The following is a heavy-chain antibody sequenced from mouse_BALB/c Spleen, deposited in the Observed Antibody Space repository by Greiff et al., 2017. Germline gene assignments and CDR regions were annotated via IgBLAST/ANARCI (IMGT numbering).Heavy chain of an antibody. CDR2: ISNLAYSI. D-gene: IGHD2-4*01. Sequence: EVQVVESGGGLVQPGGSRKLSCAASGFTFSDYGMAWVRQAPGKGPGWVAFISNLAYSIYYADTVTGRFTISRENAKNTLYLEMSSLRSEDTAMYYCARDQGYDYDGSWFAYWGQGTLVTVSA. V-gene: IGHV5-15*02. CDR3: ARDQGYDYDGSWFAY. CDR1: GFTFSDYG. J-gene: IGHJ3*01.